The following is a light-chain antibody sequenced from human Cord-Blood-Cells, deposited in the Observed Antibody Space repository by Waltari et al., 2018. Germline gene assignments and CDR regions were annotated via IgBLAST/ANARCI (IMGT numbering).Light chain of an antibody. CDR2: DAS. Sequence: DIQMTQSPSSLSASVGDRVTITCQASQDISNYLNCYQQKPGKAPKLLIYDASNLETGVPSRFSGSGSGTDFTFTISSLQPEDIATYYCQQYDNLPLTFGGGTEVEIK. J-gene: IGKJ4*01. CDR3: QQYDNLPLT. V-gene: IGKV1-33*01. CDR1: QDISNY.